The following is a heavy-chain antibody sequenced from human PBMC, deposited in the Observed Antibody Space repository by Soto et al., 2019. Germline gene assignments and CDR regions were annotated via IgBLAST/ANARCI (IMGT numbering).Heavy chain of an antibody. J-gene: IGHJ5*02. CDR3: AKVGCSGGSCYWFDP. D-gene: IGHD2-15*01. Sequence: LSLTCAASGFTFSSYAMSWVRQAPGKGLEWVSAISGSGGSTYYADSVKGRFTISRDNSKNTLYLQMNSLRAEDTAVYYCAKVGCSGGSCYWFDPWGQGTLVTVSS. V-gene: IGHV3-23*01. CDR2: ISGSGGST. CDR1: GFTFSSYA.